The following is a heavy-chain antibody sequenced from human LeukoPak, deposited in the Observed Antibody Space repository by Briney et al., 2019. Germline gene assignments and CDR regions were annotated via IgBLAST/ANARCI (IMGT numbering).Heavy chain of an antibody. CDR2: ISSSSSYI. Sequence: GGSLRLSCAASGFTLSSYSMNWVRQAPGKGLEWVSSISSSSSYIYYADSVKGRLTISRDNAKNSLYLQMNSLRAEDTAVYYCAGDPSYYYDSSGENWGQGTLVTVSS. J-gene: IGHJ4*02. CDR3: AGDPSYYYDSSGEN. V-gene: IGHV3-21*01. D-gene: IGHD3-22*01. CDR1: GFTLSSYS.